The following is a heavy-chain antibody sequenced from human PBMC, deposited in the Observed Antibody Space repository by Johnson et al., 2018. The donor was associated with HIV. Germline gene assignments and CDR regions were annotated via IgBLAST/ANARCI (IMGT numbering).Heavy chain of an antibody. CDR3: ARGIAAAAMTLHAFDI. CDR1: GFTFDDYG. D-gene: IGHD6-13*01. J-gene: IGHJ3*02. CDR2: IYSGGST. Sequence: MLLVESGGGVVRPGGSLRLSCAASGFTFDDYGMSWVRQAPGKGLEWVSGIYSGGSTYYADSVKGRFIISRDNSKNTLNLQMNSLRAEDTAVYYCARGIAAAAMTLHAFDIWGQGAVVTVPS. V-gene: IGHV3-66*01.